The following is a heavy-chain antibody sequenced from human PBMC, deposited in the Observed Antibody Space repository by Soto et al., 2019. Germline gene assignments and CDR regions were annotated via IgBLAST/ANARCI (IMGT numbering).Heavy chain of an antibody. V-gene: IGHV3-15*07. J-gene: IGHJ4*01. CDR1: GFTFSNAW. CDR3: TTYSYIAIVIVIFSY. Sequence: PGGSLRLSCAASGFTFSNAWINWVRQAPGKGREWVGRIKSKTDGGTTDFAAAVKGRFAISRDDSKNMVYLQMNSLKPEDTAVYYCTTYSYIAIVIVIFSYWGHGSLVTVSS. D-gene: IGHD3-22*01. CDR2: IKSKTDGGTT.